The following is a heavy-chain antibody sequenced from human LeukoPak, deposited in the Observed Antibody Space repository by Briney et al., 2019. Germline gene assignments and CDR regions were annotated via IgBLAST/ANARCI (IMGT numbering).Heavy chain of an antibody. CDR3: AREGYSYGYGY. J-gene: IGHJ4*02. CDR1: GYEFTSYW. CDR2: IYPGDSDT. V-gene: IGHV5-51*01. Sequence: GESLKISCEGSGYEFTSYWIAWVRQMPGKGLEWMGIIYPGDSDTRYSPSFQGQVTISADKSISTAYLQWSSLKASDTAMYYCAREGYSYGYGYWGQGTLVTVSS. D-gene: IGHD5-18*01.